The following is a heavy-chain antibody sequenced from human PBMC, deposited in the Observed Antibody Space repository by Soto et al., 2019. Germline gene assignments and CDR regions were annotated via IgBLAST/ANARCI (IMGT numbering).Heavy chain of an antibody. D-gene: IGHD2-2*02. CDR2: IYYSGST. CDR1: GGSISSSSYY. Sequence: TLSLTCTVSGGSISSSSYYWGWIRQPPGKGLEWIGSIYYSGSTYYNPSLKSRVTISVDTSKNQFSLKLSSVTAADTAVYYCARALGTIVVVPAAIPSSNYYYYGMDVWGQGTTVTVSS. J-gene: IGHJ6*02. CDR3: ARALGTIVVVPAAIPSSNYYYYGMDV. V-gene: IGHV4-39*01.